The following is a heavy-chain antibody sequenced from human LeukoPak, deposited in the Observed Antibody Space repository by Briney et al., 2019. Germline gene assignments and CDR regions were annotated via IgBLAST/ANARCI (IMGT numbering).Heavy chain of an antibody. V-gene: IGHV3-23*01. CDR1: GLTFSNSA. Sequence: PGGSLRLSCAVSGLTFSNSAMSWVRQAPGKGLEWVSAISVGSDVIYYADSVKGRFAISRDNSKHTVYLQMDSLRAEDTAVYYCAKSHVSTATGTGRYFDYWGQGTLATVSS. D-gene: IGHD3-9*01. CDR2: ISVGSDVI. CDR3: AKSHVSTATGTGRYFDY. J-gene: IGHJ4*02.